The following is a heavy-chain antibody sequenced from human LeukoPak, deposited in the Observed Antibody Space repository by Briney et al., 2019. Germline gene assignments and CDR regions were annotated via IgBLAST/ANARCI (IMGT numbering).Heavy chain of an antibody. D-gene: IGHD2-2*01. CDR3: ARARCSSTSCLFGTFDP. J-gene: IGHJ5*02. CDR2: ISSSSSYI. Sequence: GGSLRLSCATSGFTFSSYSMNWVRQAPGKGLEWVSSISSSSSYIYYADSVKGRFTISRDNAKNSLYLQMNSLRAEDTAVYYCARARCSSTSCLFGTFDPWGQGTLVTVSS. V-gene: IGHV3-21*01. CDR1: GFTFSSYS.